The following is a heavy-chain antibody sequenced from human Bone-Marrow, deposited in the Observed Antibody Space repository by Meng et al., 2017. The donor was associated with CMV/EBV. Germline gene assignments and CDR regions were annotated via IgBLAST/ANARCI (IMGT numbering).Heavy chain of an antibody. CDR2: IYPGNSDT. Sequence: GESLKISGKGSGYSFTDYWIGWGRQMPGKGLEWMGIIYPGNSDTRQSPSFQGQVTISADRSPDTAYLQWSRLKASDTAIYYCARRWGGCDVWGQGTMVAVSS. D-gene: IGHD3-10*01. CDR3: ARRWGGCDV. J-gene: IGHJ3*01. CDR1: GYSFTDYW. V-gene: IGHV5-51*01.